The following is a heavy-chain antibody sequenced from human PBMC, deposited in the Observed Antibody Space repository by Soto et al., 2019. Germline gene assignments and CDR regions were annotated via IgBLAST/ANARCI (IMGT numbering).Heavy chain of an antibody. CDR1: GFTFSSYW. CDR3: ARVPNYYDSSGYLAY. V-gene: IGHV3-74*01. CDR2: INSDGSST. J-gene: IGHJ4*02. D-gene: IGHD3-22*01. Sequence: HPGGSLRLSCAASGFTFSSYWMHWVRQAPGKGLVWVSRINSDGSSTSYADSVKGRFTISRDNAKNTLYLQMNSLRAEDTAVYYCARVPNYYDSSGYLAYWGQGTLVTVSS.